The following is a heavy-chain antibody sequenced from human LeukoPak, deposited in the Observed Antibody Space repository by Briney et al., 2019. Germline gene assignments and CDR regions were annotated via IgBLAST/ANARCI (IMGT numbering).Heavy chain of an antibody. Sequence: PGGSLRLSCAASGFTFSSYAMNWVRQAPGKGLEWVSVISGNDDSYYADSVKGRFTISRDNSKNTLYLQMNSLRAEDTAIYYCAKEVRYRAPSDTSYFDYWGQGTLVTASS. J-gene: IGHJ4*02. CDR2: ISGNDDS. CDR1: GFTFSSYA. CDR3: AKEVRYRAPSDTSYFDY. D-gene: IGHD2-2*02. V-gene: IGHV3-23*01.